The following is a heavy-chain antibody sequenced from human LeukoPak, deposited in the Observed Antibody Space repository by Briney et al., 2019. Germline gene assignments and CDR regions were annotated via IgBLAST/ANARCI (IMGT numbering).Heavy chain of an antibody. J-gene: IGHJ4*02. Sequence: GGSLRLSCAASGFTFSTYWVHWVRQAPGKGLVWVSRINSDGSSTSYGDSVKGRFTISRDNAKNTLFLQVNSLRAEDTAVYYCAREDDSSGYTPQYFDYWGQGTLVTVSS. CDR3: AREDDSSGYTPQYFDY. V-gene: IGHV3-74*01. D-gene: IGHD3-22*01. CDR1: GFTFSTYW. CDR2: INSDGSST.